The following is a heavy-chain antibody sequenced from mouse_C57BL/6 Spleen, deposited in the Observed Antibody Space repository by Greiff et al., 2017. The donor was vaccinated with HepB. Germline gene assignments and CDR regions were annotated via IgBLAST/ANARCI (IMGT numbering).Heavy chain of an antibody. CDR3: ARADDYDGTGHYYAMDY. V-gene: IGHV5-6*01. D-gene: IGHD2-4*01. Sequence: EVQVEESGGDLVKPGGSLKLSCAASGFTFSSYGMPWVRQTPDKRLEWVATISSGGSYTYYPDSVKGRFTISRDNAKNTLYLQMSSLKSEDTAMYYYARADDYDGTGHYYAMDYGGQGPTVTVSS. CDR2: ISSGGSYT. CDR1: GFTFSSYG. J-gene: IGHJ4*01.